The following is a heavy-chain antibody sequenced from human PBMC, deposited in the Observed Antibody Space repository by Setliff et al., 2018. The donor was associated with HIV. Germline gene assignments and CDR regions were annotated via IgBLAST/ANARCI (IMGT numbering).Heavy chain of an antibody. J-gene: IGHJ4*02. V-gene: IGHV3-72*01. CDR2: TRNKANGYIT. CDR1: GFTLSXXX. Sequence: LTCTVSGFTLSXXXXXWVRQAPGKGLEWVGRTRNKANGYITEYGASVQGRFTISRDNTKDSLSRQMNNLKAEHPAVYYCVRAAAGLDIWSQGIWVTVSS. CDR3: VRAAAGLDI.